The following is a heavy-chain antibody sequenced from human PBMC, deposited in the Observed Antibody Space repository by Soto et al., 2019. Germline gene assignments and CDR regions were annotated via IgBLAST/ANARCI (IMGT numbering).Heavy chain of an antibody. J-gene: IGHJ5*02. CDR1: GFTFSSYG. CDR2: ISHDGTDR. CDR3: PKGTAVAYQWFDP. D-gene: IGHD6-19*01. Sequence: QVELVESGGGVVQPGRSQRLSCEASGFTFSSYGMHWVRQAPGKGLEWVAAISHDGTDRYYANSVKGRFTISRDNSKNTLYLQMNSLRSEDTAIYYCPKGTAVAYQWFDPWGQGTLVTVSS. V-gene: IGHV3-30*18.